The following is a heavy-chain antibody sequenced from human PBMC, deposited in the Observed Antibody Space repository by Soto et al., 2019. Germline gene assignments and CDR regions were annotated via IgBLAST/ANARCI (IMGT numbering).Heavy chain of an antibody. CDR3: ARDEPILGAIPRMDI. J-gene: IGHJ6*02. D-gene: IGHD3-3*01. Sequence: EVQLVESGGSLVNPGGSLRLSCSASGVPFSSYTMYWVRQAPGKGLEWVSSITTAATRNIFYADSVKGRFTISRDNANNILYLQMNNVRVEDTAVYYFARDEPILGAIPRMDIWGQGTTVTVAS. CDR1: GVPFSSYT. CDR2: ITTAATRNI. V-gene: IGHV3-21*02.